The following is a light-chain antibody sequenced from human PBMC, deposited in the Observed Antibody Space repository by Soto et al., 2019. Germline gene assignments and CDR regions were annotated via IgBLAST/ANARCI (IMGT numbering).Light chain of an antibody. Sequence: EIVLTQSPGTLSLSPGERARLSCRASQSISNNYLAWYQQKNGKAPRVVIYAASTRATGIPERLSGSGSGTDFTITISRMEHEDFAVYQCHQYGSETRTFGHGTQVDIK. CDR2: AAS. CDR3: HQYGSETRT. CDR1: QSISNNY. V-gene: IGKV3-20*01. J-gene: IGKJ1*01.